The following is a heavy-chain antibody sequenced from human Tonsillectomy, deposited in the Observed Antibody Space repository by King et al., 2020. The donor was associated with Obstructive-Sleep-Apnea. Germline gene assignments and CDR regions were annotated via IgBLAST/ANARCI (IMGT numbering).Heavy chain of an antibody. CDR2: IYYSGST. CDR3: ARGGRWLQLRGDDY. D-gene: IGHD5-24*01. Sequence: QLQESGPGLVKPSETLSLTCIVSGGSISNSSYYWSWIRQPPGKGLEWFGSIYYSGSTYYNPSLESRVTISVDTAKNPFSLKLSSVTAADTAVFYCARGGRWLQLRGDDYWGQGTLVTVSS. J-gene: IGHJ4*02. CDR1: GGSISNSSYY. V-gene: IGHV4-39*07.